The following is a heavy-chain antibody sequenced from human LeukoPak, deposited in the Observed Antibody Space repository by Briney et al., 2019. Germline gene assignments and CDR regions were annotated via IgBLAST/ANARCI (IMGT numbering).Heavy chain of an antibody. CDR2: ISSSSSTI. Sequence: PGRSLRLSCAASGFTFSSYSMNWVRQAPGKGLEWVSYISSSSSTIYYADSVKGRFTISRDNAKNSLYLQMNSLRAEDTAVYYCAKFSAAIDYWGQGTLVTVSS. D-gene: IGHD6-25*01. CDR3: AKFSAAIDY. V-gene: IGHV3-48*01. CDR1: GFTFSSYS. J-gene: IGHJ4*02.